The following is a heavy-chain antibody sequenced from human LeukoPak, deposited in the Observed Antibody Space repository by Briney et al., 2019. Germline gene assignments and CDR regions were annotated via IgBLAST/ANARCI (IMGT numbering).Heavy chain of an antibody. Sequence: GGPLRLLCAVSGFPFSSYWVRWVRPPPGKGRVGVVNIKQDGSEKYYAASVKGRFTLSRDNAKNSLYLQMNSLRAEDTAVYYCAREISSWYRTEGRFDPWGQGTLVTVSS. D-gene: IGHD6-13*01. J-gene: IGHJ5*02. CDR2: IKQDGSEK. V-gene: IGHV3-7*01. CDR1: GFPFSSYW. CDR3: AREISSWYRTEGRFDP.